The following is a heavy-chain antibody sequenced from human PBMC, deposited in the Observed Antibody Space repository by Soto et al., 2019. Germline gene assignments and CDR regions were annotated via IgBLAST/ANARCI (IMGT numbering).Heavy chain of an antibody. D-gene: IGHD3-10*01. CDR2: INHSGST. J-gene: IGHJ6*02. CDR1: DGALRAYY. V-gene: IGHV4-34*01. Sequence: PSETLSLTCGVYDGALRAYYWTWIRQPPGKGLEWIGEINHSGSTNYNPSLKIRVTISVDTSKNQFFLKLSSVTAADTAVYYCARVSGIYYYGMDVWGQGTTVT. CDR3: ARVSGIYYYGMDV.